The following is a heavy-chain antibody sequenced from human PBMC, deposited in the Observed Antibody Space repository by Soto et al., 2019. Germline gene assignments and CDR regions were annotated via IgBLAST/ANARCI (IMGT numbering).Heavy chain of an antibody. CDR1: GYTFTSYG. D-gene: IGHD5-18*01. Sequence: ASVKVSCKVSGYTFTSYGMNWVRQAPGRGLEWMGWINPGNGNTKYSQKFQGRVIIERDTSASTAYMELSSLRSEDTAVYYCARVTDTAMSNYYYYYGMDVWGLGTTVTVSS. V-gene: IGHV1-3*01. J-gene: IGHJ6*02. CDR2: INPGNGNT. CDR3: ARVTDTAMSNYYYYYGMDV.